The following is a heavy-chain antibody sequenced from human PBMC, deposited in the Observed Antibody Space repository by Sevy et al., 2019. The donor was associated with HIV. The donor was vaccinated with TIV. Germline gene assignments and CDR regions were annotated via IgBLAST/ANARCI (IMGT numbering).Heavy chain of an antibody. CDR3: ARAGLNPFYYYYMDV. Sequence: SETLSLTCTVSGGSISSYYWSWIRQPPGKGLEWIGYIYYSGSTNYNPSLKSRVTISVDTSKNQFSLKLSSVTAADTAVYYCARAGLNPFYYYYMDVWGKRTTVTVSS. J-gene: IGHJ6*03. CDR1: GGSISSYY. D-gene: IGHD3-3*02. V-gene: IGHV4-59*01. CDR2: IYYSGST.